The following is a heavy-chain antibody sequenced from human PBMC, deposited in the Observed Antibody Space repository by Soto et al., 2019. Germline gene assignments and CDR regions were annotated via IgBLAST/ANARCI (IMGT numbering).Heavy chain of an antibody. V-gene: IGHV3-48*02. CDR1: GFTFSSNW. Sequence: LRLSCAASGFTFSSNWVHWVRQAPGKGLEWVSYISSSSSTIYYADSVKGRFTISRDNAKNSLYLQMNSLRDEDTAVYYCATYCSGGSCYLSSYYYYGMDVWRQGTTVTVSS. J-gene: IGHJ6*02. CDR2: ISSSSSTI. CDR3: ATYCSGGSCYLSSYYYYGMDV. D-gene: IGHD2-15*01.